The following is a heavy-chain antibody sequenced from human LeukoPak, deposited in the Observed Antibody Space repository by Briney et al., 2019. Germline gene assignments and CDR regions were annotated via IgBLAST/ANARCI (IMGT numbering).Heavy chain of an antibody. D-gene: IGHD1-7*01. CDR1: GFTFSNYA. V-gene: IGHV3-23*01. CDR2: ISGSGDST. J-gene: IGHJ4*02. CDR3: AKVTWNSWNEDC. Sequence: GSLRLSCEASGFTFSNYAMSWVRQAPGKGLGWVSAISGSGDSTYYADSVKGRFTISRDNSKNTLYLQVSSLRAEDTALYYCAKVTWNSWNEDCWGQGTLVTVSS.